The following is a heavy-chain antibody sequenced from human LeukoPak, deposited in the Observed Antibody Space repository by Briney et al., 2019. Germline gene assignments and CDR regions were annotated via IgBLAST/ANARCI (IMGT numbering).Heavy chain of an antibody. CDR1: GFTFDDYG. CDR2: INWNGGST. CDR3: AKSHTSSYEEN. V-gene: IGHV3-20*04. Sequence: GGSLRLSCAASGFTFDDYGMSWVRQAPGKGLEWVSGINWNGGSTGYADSVKGRFTISRDNAKNSLYLQMNSLRAEDTAVYYCAKSHTSSYEENWGQGTLVTVSS. D-gene: IGHD2-2*01. J-gene: IGHJ4*02.